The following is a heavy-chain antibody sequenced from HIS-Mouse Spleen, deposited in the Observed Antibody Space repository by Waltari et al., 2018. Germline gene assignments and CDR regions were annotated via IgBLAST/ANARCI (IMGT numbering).Heavy chain of an antibody. CDR3: AREPHYGGNSHFDY. V-gene: IGHV3-7*01. J-gene: IGHJ4*02. D-gene: IGHD4-17*01. Sequence: EVQLVESGGGLVQPGGSLRLSCAASGFTFSSYWMRWVRKAPGKGLEWVANIKQDGSEKYYVDSVKGRFTISRDNAKNSLYLQMNSLRAEDTAVYYCAREPHYGGNSHFDYWGQGTLVTVSS. CDR1: GFTFSSYW. CDR2: IKQDGSEK.